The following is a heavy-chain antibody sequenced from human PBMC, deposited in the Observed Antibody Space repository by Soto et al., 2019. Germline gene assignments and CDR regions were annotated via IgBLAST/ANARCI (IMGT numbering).Heavy chain of an antibody. CDR2: INPSGGST. V-gene: IGHV1-46*01. CDR1: GYTFTSYY. Sequence: ASVKVSCKASGYTFTSYYMHWVRQAPGQGLEWMGIINPSGGSTSYAQKFQGRVTMTRDTSTSTVYMELSSLRSEDTAVYYCARERGYSSGWYPYYYYGMDVWGQGTTVTVSS. D-gene: IGHD6-19*01. J-gene: IGHJ6*02. CDR3: ARERGYSSGWYPYYYYGMDV.